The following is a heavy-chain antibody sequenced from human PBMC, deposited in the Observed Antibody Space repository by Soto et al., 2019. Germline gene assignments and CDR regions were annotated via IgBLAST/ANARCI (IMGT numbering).Heavy chain of an antibody. CDR1: GYTFTSYG. CDR3: SRDSVTLYCRGGSGSRPPPDY. D-gene: IGHD2-15*01. V-gene: IGHV1-18*01. Sequence: ASVKVSCKASGYTFTSYGISWVRQAPGQGLEWMGWISAYNGNTNYAQKLQGRVTMTTDTSTSTAYMELRSLRSDDTAVYYCSRDSVTLYCRGGSGSRPPPDYWGQGTLVTVSS. J-gene: IGHJ4*02. CDR2: ISAYNGNT.